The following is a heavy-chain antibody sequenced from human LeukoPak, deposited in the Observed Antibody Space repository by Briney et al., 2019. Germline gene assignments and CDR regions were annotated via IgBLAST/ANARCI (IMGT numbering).Heavy chain of an antibody. V-gene: IGHV1-18*01. CDR1: GYTFTNFV. CDR3: ARDRWYSRNWNDAVDI. D-gene: IGHD6-13*01. CDR2: ISAYTGNT. J-gene: IGHJ3*02. Sequence: ASVKVSCKASGYTFTNFVISWVRQAPGQGLEWMGWISAYTGNTNYAQKLQGRVTMTTDTSTSTAYMELRSLRSDDTAVYYCARDRWYSRNWNDAVDIWGQGTMVTVSS.